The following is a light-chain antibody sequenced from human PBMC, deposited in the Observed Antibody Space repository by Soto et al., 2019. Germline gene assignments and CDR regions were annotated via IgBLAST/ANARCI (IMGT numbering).Light chain of an antibody. CDR2: NFN. V-gene: IGLV2-14*03. CDR1: SNDVGGYNY. J-gene: IGLJ2*01. Sequence: QSALTQPASVSGSPGQSITISCTGTSNDVGGYNYVSWYQEHPRKTPSLIIYNFNTRPSGVSNRFSGSKSGNTACLTISGLQAEDEADYYCSSYRTGSVIFGVGTKVTVL. CDR3: SSYRTGSVI.